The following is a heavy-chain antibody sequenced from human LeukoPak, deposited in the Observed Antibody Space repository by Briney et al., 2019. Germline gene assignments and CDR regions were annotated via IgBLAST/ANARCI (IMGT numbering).Heavy chain of an antibody. CDR3: AKSLGNQGVIDY. CDR1: GFTFRSYA. V-gene: IGHV3-23*01. CDR2: ISGTGGST. J-gene: IGHJ4*02. D-gene: IGHD3-10*01. Sequence: GGSLRLSCAASGFTFRSYAISWVRQAPGKGLEWVSGISGTGGSTYYADSVKGRFTISRDNSKNTLYLQMNSLRAEDTAVYYCAKSLGNQGVIDYWGQGTLVTVSS.